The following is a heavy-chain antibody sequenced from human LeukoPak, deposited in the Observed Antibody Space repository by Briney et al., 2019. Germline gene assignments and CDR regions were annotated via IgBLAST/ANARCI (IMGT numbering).Heavy chain of an antibody. D-gene: IGHD2-2*01. V-gene: IGHV1-69*13. CDR1: GGTFSSYA. J-gene: IGHJ6*02. CDR2: IIPIFGTA. Sequence: SVKVSCKASGGTFSSYAISWVRQAPGQGLEWMGGIIPIFGTANYAQKFQGRVTITADESTSTAYMELSSLRSEDTAVYYCARKSSTSSSYYYYGMDVWGQGTTVTVSS. CDR3: ARKSSTSSSYYYYGMDV.